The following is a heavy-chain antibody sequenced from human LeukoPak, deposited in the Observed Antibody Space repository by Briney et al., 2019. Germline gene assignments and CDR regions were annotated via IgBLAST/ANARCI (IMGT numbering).Heavy chain of an antibody. D-gene: IGHD2-21*02. CDR2: INHSGST. Sequence: PSETLSLTCAVYGGSFSGYYWSWIRQPPGKGLEWIGEINHSGSTNYNPSLKSRVTISVDTSKNQFSLKLSSVTAADTAVYYCARMHCGGDCYSGYYYYYYYMDVWGKGTTVTISS. V-gene: IGHV4-34*01. CDR1: GGSFSGYY. CDR3: ARMHCGGDCYSGYYYYYYYMDV. J-gene: IGHJ6*03.